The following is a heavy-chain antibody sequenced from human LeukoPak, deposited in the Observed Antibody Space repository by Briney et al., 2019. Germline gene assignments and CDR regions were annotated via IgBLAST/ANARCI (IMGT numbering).Heavy chain of an antibody. CDR2: IYPGDSDT. CDR1: GYSFTSYW. V-gene: IGHV5-51*01. D-gene: IGHD4-23*01. CDR3: ARRDYGGKHFDY. Sequence: GVSLKISCKGSGYSFTSYWIGWVGQMRGKGLEWVGIIYPGDSDTRYYTSFQGQVSTSADKSISTAYLQWSSLKASDTAMYYCARRDYGGKHFDYWGQGTLVTVSS. J-gene: IGHJ4*02.